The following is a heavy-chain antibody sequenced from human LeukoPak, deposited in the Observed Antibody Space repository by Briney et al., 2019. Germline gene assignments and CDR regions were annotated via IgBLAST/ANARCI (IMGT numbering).Heavy chain of an antibody. CDR1: GGSCSSSSNY. CDR3: ARGAGWWDY. J-gene: IGHJ4*02. CDR2: IYYSGST. V-gene: IGHV4-61*01. D-gene: IGHD2-15*01. Sequence: SSETLSLTCTVSGGSCSSSSNYWSWIRQPPGKGLEWIGYIYYSGSTNYNPSLKSRVTISLDTSKNQFSLKLSSVTAADTAIYYCARGAGWWDYWGQGTLVTVSS.